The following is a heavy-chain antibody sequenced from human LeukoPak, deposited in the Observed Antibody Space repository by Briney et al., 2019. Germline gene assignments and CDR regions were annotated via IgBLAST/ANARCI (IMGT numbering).Heavy chain of an antibody. CDR2: LNEDGGYT. CDR3: VRDFSCSGASCPLLDS. V-gene: IGHV3-23*01. D-gene: IGHD2-15*01. Sequence: GGSLRLSCAASGFTFNIYALNWVRQAPGKGLAWVSGLNEDGGYTYYADSVKGRFTISRDNSENTLYLQMSSLRAEDTAIYYCVRDFSCSGASCPLLDSWGQGTLVSVSS. J-gene: IGHJ4*02. CDR1: GFTFNIYA.